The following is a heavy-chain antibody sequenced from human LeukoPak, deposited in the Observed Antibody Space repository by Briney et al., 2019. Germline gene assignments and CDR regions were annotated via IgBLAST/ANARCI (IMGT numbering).Heavy chain of an antibody. CDR2: IIPIPGLA. CDR1: GGTFSSYA. CDR3: ARDQHCSSTSCYLFYYYYGMDV. Sequence: VKVSRKAFGGTFSSYAISWGRQAPGQRLEWMGRIIPIPGLANYAQKFQGRVTITADKSTSTAYMELSSLRSEDTAVYYCARDQHCSSTSCYLFYYYYGMDVWGQGTTVTVSS. J-gene: IGHJ6*02. D-gene: IGHD2-2*01. V-gene: IGHV1-69*04.